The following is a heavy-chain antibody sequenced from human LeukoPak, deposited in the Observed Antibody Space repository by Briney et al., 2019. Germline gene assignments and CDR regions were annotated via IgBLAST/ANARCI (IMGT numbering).Heavy chain of an antibody. CDR3: ARSRLWSGYYRYYFDY. CDR1: GYTFISYY. Sequence: AASVKVSCKASGYTFISYYMHWVRQAPGQGLEWMGIINPSGGSTSYAQKFQGRVTMTRDTSTSTVYMELSSLRSEDTAVYYCARSRLWSGYYRYYFDYWGQGTLVTVSS. V-gene: IGHV1-46*01. J-gene: IGHJ4*02. CDR2: INPSGGST. D-gene: IGHD3-3*01.